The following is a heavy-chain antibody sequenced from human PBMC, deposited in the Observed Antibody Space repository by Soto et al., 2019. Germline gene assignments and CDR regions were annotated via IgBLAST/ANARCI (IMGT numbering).Heavy chain of an antibody. V-gene: IGHV3-7*01. CDR1: GFTFSNYW. J-gene: IGHJ4*02. CDR2: IDKDGGET. D-gene: IGHD2-21*02. Sequence: PGGSLRLSCAASGFTFSNYWMNWARQAPGKGLEWVANIDKDGGETNYVNSVKGRFTISRDNAKNSLYLQMNSLGTEDTAVYYCARQHCGGDCNLDYWGQGTLVTVSS. CDR3: ARQHCGGDCNLDY.